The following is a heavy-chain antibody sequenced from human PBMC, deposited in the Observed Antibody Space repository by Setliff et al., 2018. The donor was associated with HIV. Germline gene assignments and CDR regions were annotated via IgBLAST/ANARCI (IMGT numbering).Heavy chain of an antibody. J-gene: IGHJ5*02. CDR1: GYILTELS. CDR3: ARGGADWFDP. V-gene: IGHV1-46*01. Sequence: ASVKVSCKVSGYILTELSRHWVRQAPGQGLEWMGMVYPSDGSTSYAQKFQGRVTMTRDTSTSTAYMELRSLRSDDTAVYYCARGGADWFDPWGQGTLVTVSS. CDR2: VYPSDGST.